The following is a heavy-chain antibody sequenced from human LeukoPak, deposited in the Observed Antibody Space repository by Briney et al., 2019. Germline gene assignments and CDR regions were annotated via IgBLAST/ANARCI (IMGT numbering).Heavy chain of an antibody. CDR3: ARSLTFGGVIALANFDY. Sequence: PGGSLRLSCAASGFTFSDYYMSWIRQAPGKGLEWVSYISSSGSTIYYADSVKGRFTISRDNAKNSLYLQMNSLRAEGTAVYYCARSLTFGGVIALANFDYWGQGTLVTVSS. CDR2: ISSSGSTI. D-gene: IGHD3-16*02. CDR1: GFTFSDYY. V-gene: IGHV3-11*04. J-gene: IGHJ4*02.